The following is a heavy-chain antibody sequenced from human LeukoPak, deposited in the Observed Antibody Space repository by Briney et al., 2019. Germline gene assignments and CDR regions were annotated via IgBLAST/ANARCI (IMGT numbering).Heavy chain of an antibody. V-gene: IGHV4-34*01. Sequence: PSETLSLTCAVYGGSFSGYYWSWIRQPPGKGLEWIGEINHSGSTNYNPSLKSRVTISVDTSKNQFSLKLSSVTAADTAVYYCARRGQWLIQGRNWFDPWGQGTLVTVSS. CDR3: ARRGQWLIQGRNWFDP. D-gene: IGHD6-19*01. J-gene: IGHJ5*02. CDR1: GGSFSGYY. CDR2: INHSGST.